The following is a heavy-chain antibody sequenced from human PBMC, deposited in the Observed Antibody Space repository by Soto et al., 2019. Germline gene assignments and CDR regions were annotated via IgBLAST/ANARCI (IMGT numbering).Heavy chain of an antibody. CDR2: IYYSGST. Sequence: SETLSLTCTVSGCSISSYCWSWIRQPPGKGLEWIGYIYYSGSTNYNPSLKSRVTIPVDTSKNQFSLKLSSVTAADTAVYYCARADSYYDILTGYSHGAPLPPGYWGQGTLVTVSS. D-gene: IGHD3-9*01. J-gene: IGHJ4*02. CDR1: GCSISSYC. V-gene: IGHV4-59*01. CDR3: ARADSYYDILTGYSHGAPLPPGY.